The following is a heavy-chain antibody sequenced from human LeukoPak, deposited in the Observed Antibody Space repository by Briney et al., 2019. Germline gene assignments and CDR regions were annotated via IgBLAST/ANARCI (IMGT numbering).Heavy chain of an antibody. CDR2: MFYSGNT. Sequence: SETLSLTCTVSGASITSYHWSWIRQPAGKGLEWIGRMFYSGNTDYNPSLKSRVTISVDTSKNQFSLKLSSVTAADTAVYYCAQTLRYCSSTSCYSGGYFDYWGQGTLVTVSS. J-gene: IGHJ4*02. D-gene: IGHD2-2*02. CDR3: AQTLRYCSSTSCYSGGYFDY. V-gene: IGHV4-59*05. CDR1: GASITSYH.